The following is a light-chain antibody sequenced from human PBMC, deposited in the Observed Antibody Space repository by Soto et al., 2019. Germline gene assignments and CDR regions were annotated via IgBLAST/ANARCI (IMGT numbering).Light chain of an antibody. J-gene: IGKJ4*01. CDR3: QQFNSYPLT. CDR2: DAS. CDR1: QGISSA. Sequence: IQLTQSPSSLSASVRDRVTIACRASQGISSAFAWYQQKPGRAPRLLISDASTLESWVPSRFSGSGSGTDFNLTINGLQPEDFATYYCQQFNSYPLTFGGGTKVEI. V-gene: IGKV1-13*02.